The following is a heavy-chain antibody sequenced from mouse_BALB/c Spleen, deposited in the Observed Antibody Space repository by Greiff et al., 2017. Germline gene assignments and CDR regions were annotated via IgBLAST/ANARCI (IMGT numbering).Heavy chain of an antibody. CDR1: GFSLTSYG. CDR3: ARGLRRTDYYAMDY. CDR2: IWAGGST. Sequence: VQVVESGPGLVAPSQSLSITCTVSGFSLTSYGVHWVRQPPGKGLEWLGVIWAGGSTNYNSALMSRLSISKDNSKSQVFLKMNSLQTDDTAMYYCARGLRRTDYYAMDYWGQGTSVTVSS. V-gene: IGHV2-9*02. D-gene: IGHD2-2*01. J-gene: IGHJ4*01.